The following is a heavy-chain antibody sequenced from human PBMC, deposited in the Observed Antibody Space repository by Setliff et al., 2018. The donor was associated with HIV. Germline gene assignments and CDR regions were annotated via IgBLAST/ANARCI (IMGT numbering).Heavy chain of an antibody. V-gene: IGHV4-4*08. CDR1: GDSIGTYS. Sequence: PSETLSLTCAVSGDSIGTYSWHWLRQPPGKGLEWIGYIYGSGSTGYNPSLTSRFTISRDNAKNSLYLQMNSLRVEDTAIYYCAKAPGWLFLSHYWGQGTLVTVSS. CDR3: AKAPGWLFLSHY. J-gene: IGHJ4*02. D-gene: IGHD3-22*01. CDR2: IYGSGST.